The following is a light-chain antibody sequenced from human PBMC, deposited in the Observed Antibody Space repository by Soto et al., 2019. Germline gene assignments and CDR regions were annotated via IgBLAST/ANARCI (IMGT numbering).Light chain of an antibody. CDR1: SSNIGAGYD. CDR3: QSYASSLSGSV. J-gene: IGLJ2*01. Sequence: QSVLTQPPSVSGAPGQRVTISCTGSSSNIGAGYDVHWYQQLPGTAPKLIMYGNSNRPSGVPHRFSGSKSGTSASLAITGLQAEDEADYYCQSYASSLSGSVFGGGTKLTVL. V-gene: IGLV1-40*01. CDR2: GNS.